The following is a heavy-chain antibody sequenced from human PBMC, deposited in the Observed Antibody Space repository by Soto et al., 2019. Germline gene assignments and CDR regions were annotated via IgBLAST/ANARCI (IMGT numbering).Heavy chain of an antibody. J-gene: IGHJ4*02. Sequence: QVQLVQSGAEVKKPGSSVKVSCKASGGTFSSYAISWVRQAPGQGLEWMGGIIPIFGTANYAQKFQGRVMITADKSTSTAYMELSSLRSEDTAVYYCARGGYCGGDCYSLDFDYWGQGTLVTVSS. V-gene: IGHV1-69*06. D-gene: IGHD2-21*02. CDR3: ARGGYCGGDCYSLDFDY. CDR1: GGTFSSYA. CDR2: IIPIFGTA.